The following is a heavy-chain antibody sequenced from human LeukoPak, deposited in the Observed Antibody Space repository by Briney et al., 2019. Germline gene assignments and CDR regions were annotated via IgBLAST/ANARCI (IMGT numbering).Heavy chain of an antibody. V-gene: IGHV3-43*02. Sequence: GGSLRLSCAASGFTFDDYAMHWVRQAPGKGLEWVCLISGDGGSTYYADSVKGRFTISRDNSKNSLYLQMNSLRTEDTALYYCAPPPVAALPAWGQGTLVTVSS. CDR2: ISGDGGST. J-gene: IGHJ5*02. CDR3: APPPVAALPA. CDR1: GFTFDDYA. D-gene: IGHD6-19*01.